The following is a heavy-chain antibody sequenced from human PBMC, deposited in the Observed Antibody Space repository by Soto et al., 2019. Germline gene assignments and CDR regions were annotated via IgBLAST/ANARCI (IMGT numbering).Heavy chain of an antibody. J-gene: IGHJ5*02. D-gene: IGHD3-22*01. Sequence: QVQLVQSGAEVKNPGSSVKVSCKASGGTFGTYTITWVRQAPGQGLEWMGSIIPIIGIINYAQKFQGRVTITADKFTGTAYIELTRLRSDDTAVYYCAGDPDSHYNDSHASSYPWGQGTLVTVSS. CDR3: AGDPDSHYNDSHASSYP. V-gene: IGHV1-69*08. CDR2: IIPIIGII. CDR1: GGTFGTYT.